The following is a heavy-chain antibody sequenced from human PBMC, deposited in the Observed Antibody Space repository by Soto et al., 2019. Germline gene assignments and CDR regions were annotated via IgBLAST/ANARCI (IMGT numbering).Heavy chain of an antibody. D-gene: IGHD7-27*01. Sequence: QVQLQESGPGLVKPSQTLSLTCTVSGGSISSGGYYWSWIRQHPGKGLEWIGYIYYSGSTYYNPSLKSRVTISVDTSKNQFSLKLSSVTAADTAVYYCARASPHLLRLLVLGWFDPWGQGTLVTVSS. V-gene: IGHV4-31*03. CDR2: IYYSGST. J-gene: IGHJ5*02. CDR3: ARASPHLLRLLVLGWFDP. CDR1: GGSISSGGYY.